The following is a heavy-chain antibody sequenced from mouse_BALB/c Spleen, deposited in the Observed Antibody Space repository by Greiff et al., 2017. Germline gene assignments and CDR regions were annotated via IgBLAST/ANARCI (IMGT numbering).Heavy chain of an antibody. CDR3: AREGERFAY. Sequence: QVQLKESGPGLVAPSQSLSITCTVSGFSLTSYGVHWVRQPPGKGLEWLGVIWAGGSTNYNSALMSRLSISKDNSKSQVFLKMNSLQTDDTAMYYCAREGERFAYWGQGTLVTVSA. J-gene: IGHJ3*01. CDR1: GFSLTSYG. V-gene: IGHV2-9*02. CDR2: IWAGGST. D-gene: IGHD2-13*01.